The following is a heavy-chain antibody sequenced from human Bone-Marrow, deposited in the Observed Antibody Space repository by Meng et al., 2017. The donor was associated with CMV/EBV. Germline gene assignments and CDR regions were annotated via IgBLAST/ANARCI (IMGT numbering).Heavy chain of an antibody. J-gene: IGHJ6*02. D-gene: IGHD1-26*01. CDR1: GFTFSSYA. Sequence: LSLTCAASGFTFSSYAMSWVRQAPGKGLEWVSVIYSGGSSTYYADSVKGRFTISRDNSKNPLYLQMNSLRAEDTAVYYCARDPSLVGASWYYYYGMDVWGQGALVTVSS. CDR2: IYSGGSST. CDR3: ARDPSLVGASWYYYYGMDV. V-gene: IGHV3-23*03.